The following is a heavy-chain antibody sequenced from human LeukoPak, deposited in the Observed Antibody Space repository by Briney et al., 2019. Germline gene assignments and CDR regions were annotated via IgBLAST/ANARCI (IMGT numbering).Heavy chain of an antibody. CDR1: GGSISSYY. D-gene: IGHD2-2*01. Sequence: PSETLSLTCTVSGGSISSYYWSWIRQPPGKGLEWIGEINPSGVVHYNPSLESRVSISIDTSKNQFSLNLNSVTAADTAIYYCATYCSVTNCHAGLDYWGQGTLVTVSS. J-gene: IGHJ4*02. V-gene: IGHV4-59*04. CDR2: INPSGVV. CDR3: ATYCSVTNCHAGLDY.